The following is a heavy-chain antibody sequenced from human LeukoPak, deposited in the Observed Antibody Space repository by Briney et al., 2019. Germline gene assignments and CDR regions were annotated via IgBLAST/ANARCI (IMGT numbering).Heavy chain of an antibody. J-gene: IGHJ4*02. CDR2: IYSSGST. D-gene: IGHD3-3*02. CDR1: GFTVSSTC. CDR3: ARDSSSFPNYFDF. Sequence: GGSLRLSCAASGFTVSSTCMSWVRQAPGQGLEWVSLIYSSGSTFYADSVQGRFTVSRDNSKNTLYLQMNSLRAEDTAMYYCARDSSSFPNYFDFWGQGTLVTVSS. V-gene: IGHV3-53*01.